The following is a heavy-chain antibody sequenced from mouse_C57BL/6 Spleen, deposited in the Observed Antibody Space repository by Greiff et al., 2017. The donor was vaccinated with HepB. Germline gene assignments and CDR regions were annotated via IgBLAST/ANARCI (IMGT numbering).Heavy chain of an antibody. V-gene: IGHV1-19*01. J-gene: IGHJ3*01. CDR2: INPYNGGT. D-gene: IGHD1-1*01. CDR1: GYTFTDYY. Sequence: EVQLQQSGPVLVKPGASVKMSCKASGYTFTDYYMNWVKQSHGKSLEWIGVINPYNGGTSYNQKFKGKATLTVDKSSSTAYMELNSLTSEDSAVYYCGRDGGYYYGSSTWFAYWGQGTLVTVSA. CDR3: GRDGGYYYGSSTWFAY.